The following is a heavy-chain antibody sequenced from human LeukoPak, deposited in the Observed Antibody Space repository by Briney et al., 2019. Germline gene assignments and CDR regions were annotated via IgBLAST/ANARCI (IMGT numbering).Heavy chain of an antibody. J-gene: IGHJ4*02. Sequence: GGSLRLSCAASGFTFSDAWMSWVRQAPGKGLEWVGRIKSKTDGGTTDYAAPVKGRFTISRDDSKNTLYLQMNSLKTEDTAVYYCTTRGGSFSILDYWGQGTLVTVSS. V-gene: IGHV3-15*01. CDR3: TTRGGSFSILDY. D-gene: IGHD1-26*01. CDR1: GFTFSDAW. CDR2: IKSKTDGGTT.